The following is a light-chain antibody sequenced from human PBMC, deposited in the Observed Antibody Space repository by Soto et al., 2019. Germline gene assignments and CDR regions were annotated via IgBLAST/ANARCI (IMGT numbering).Light chain of an antibody. CDR1: HDINNF. Sequence: EIRLTQSPSSLSASVGDRVTIACRASHDINNFLAWFQQRPGKVPELLMYAASTLKSGVPSRFSGSGSGTDFTLTIDGLQPEDFATYFCQNYNSVPYTFGQGIKLEIK. J-gene: IGKJ2*01. CDR2: AAS. CDR3: QNYNSVPYT. V-gene: IGKV1-27*01.